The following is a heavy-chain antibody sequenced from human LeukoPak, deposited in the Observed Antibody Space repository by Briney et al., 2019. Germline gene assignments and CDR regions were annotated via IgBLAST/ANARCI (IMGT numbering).Heavy chain of an antibody. CDR1: GFTFSSYS. V-gene: IGHV3-48*01. CDR2: ISSSSSTI. J-gene: IGHJ6*03. CDR3: VRSGYYTYQYYYMDV. Sequence: PGGSLRLSCAASGFTFSSYSMNWVRQAPGKGLEWVSYISSSSSTIYYADSVKGRFTISRDNAKNSLYLQTNSLRAEDTAVYYCVRSGYYTYQYYYMDVWGKGTTVTVSS. D-gene: IGHD3-3*01.